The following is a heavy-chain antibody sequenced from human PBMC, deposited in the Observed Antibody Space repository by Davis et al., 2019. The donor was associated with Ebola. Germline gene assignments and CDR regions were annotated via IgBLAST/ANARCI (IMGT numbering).Heavy chain of an antibody. V-gene: IGHV1-18*01. CDR1: GYTFTSYG. J-gene: IGHJ4*02. Sequence: AASVKVSCKASGYTFTSYGISWVRQAPGQRLEWMGWINAGNGNTKYSQKFQGRVTMTRDTSTSTVYMELSSLRSEDTAVYYCARARQIQLWLFFWGQGTLVTVSS. CDR3: ARARQIQLWLFF. CDR2: INAGNGNT. D-gene: IGHD5-18*01.